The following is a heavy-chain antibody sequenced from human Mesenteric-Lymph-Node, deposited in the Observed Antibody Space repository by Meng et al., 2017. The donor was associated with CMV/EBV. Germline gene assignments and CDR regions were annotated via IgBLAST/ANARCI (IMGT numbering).Heavy chain of an antibody. CDR2: ITTDNGNT. D-gene: IGHD1/OR15-1a*01. CDR3: ATNNKGDY. J-gene: IGHJ4*02. CDR1: GSTFTMYY. V-gene: IGHV1-18*04. Sequence: ASVKVSCKASGSTFTMYYMHWVRQAPGQGLEWMGWITTDNGNTNYAQKLQGRVTMTTDTSTSTVYMELRSLRSDDTAVYYCATNNKGDYWGQGTLVTVSS.